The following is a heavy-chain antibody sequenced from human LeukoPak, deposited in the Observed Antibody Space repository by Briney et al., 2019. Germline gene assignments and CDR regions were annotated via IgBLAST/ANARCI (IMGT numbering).Heavy chain of an antibody. CDR2: IDPNSGGT. Sequence: GASVKVSCKASGYTFTDYYMHWVRQAHGQGLEWMGLIDPNSGGTNYAQKFQGRVTMTRDTSISAAYMELSRLRSDDTAVYYCARVPAGGIVGIWGQGTMVTVS. CDR1: GYTFTDYY. J-gene: IGHJ3*02. V-gene: IGHV1-2*02. CDR3: ARVPAGGIVGI. D-gene: IGHD1-26*01.